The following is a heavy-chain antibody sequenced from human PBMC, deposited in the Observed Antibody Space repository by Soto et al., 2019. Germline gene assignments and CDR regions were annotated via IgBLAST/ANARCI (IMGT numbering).Heavy chain of an antibody. Sequence: XGCLRLTCAASGFTFNSYCMHWVRQGPGNGLEWVAFISYDSTKTYYADSVKGRFTISRDNSNSALYVQMNSLTGEDTAVYYCARTRSAWSDFHYYSLDVWGQGTTVTVSS. D-gene: IGHD1-26*01. J-gene: IGHJ6*02. V-gene: IGHV3-30*03. CDR3: ARTRSAWSDFHYYSLDV. CDR1: GFTFNSYC. CDR2: ISYDSTKT.